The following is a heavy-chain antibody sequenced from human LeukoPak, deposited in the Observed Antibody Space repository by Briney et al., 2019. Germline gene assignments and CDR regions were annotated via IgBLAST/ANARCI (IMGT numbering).Heavy chain of an antibody. CDR1: GFTVSSNH. CDR3: ARDNAPAGGGLDY. D-gene: IGHD2-2*01. J-gene: IGHJ4*02. CDR2: IYTGGLT. V-gene: IGHV3-53*01. Sequence: GESLKISCAASGFTVSSNHMTWVRQAPGKGLEWVSEIYTGGLTFYADSVTGRFTISRDNSKNTVYLQMNSLGVEDTARYYCARDNAPAGGGLDYWGQGTLVTVSS.